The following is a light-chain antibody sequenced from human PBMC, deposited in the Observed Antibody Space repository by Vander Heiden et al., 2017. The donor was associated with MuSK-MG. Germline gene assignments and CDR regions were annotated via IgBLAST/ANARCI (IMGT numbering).Light chain of an antibody. CDR2: EVS. CDR1: SSDVGRYNY. CDR3: KSYTTGSTKV. J-gene: IGLJ1*01. Sequence: QSALTPPASVSGSPGQSITISCTGTSSDVGRYNYVSWYQQHPGKAPKLIIYEVSNRPSGVSNRFSGSKSGNTASLTISGLQAEDEADYYCKSYTTGSTKVFGTGTKVTVL. V-gene: IGLV2-14*01.